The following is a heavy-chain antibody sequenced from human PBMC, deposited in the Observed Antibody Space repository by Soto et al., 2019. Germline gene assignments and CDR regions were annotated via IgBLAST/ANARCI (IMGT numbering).Heavy chain of an antibody. D-gene: IGHD3-16*02. CDR3: ARQGTDKIVGWDV. V-gene: IGHV5-10-1*03. Sequence: EVKLVQSGAEVKKPGEPLRISFQASVYSFGSYWIRWVRQMPGKGLEWMGMIDPGDSESIYSPSSQGHVTFSVDASISTAYLHWRSLKASDTATDYCARQGTDKIVGWDVWGQGTTVIVSS. CDR1: VYSFGSYW. J-gene: IGHJ6*02. CDR2: IDPGDSES.